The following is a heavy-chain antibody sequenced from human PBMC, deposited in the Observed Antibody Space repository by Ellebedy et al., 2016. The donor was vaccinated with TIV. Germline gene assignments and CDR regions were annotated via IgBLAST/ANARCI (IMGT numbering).Heavy chain of an antibody. Sequence: ASVKVSXXASGYTFTGYYMHWVRQAPGQGLEWMGWINPNSGGTNYAQKFQGRVTMTRDTSISTAYMELSRLRSDDTAVYYCVGSGSYYTGYYGMDVWGQGTTVTVSS. J-gene: IGHJ6*02. D-gene: IGHD3-10*01. V-gene: IGHV1-2*02. CDR2: INPNSGGT. CDR1: GYTFTGYY. CDR3: VGSGSYYTGYYGMDV.